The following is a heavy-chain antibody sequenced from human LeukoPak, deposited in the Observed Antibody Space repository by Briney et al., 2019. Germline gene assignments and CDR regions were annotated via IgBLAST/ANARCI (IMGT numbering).Heavy chain of an antibody. CDR1: GFTFSGHW. V-gene: IGHV3-74*03. Sequence: GGSLRLSCTASGFTFSGHWIHWVRQAPGMGLVWVSRINEEGTDSMYAESVKGRFTISRDNAKNTVHLQMNSLRAEDTAVYHCVRDETLWTLDWWGQGTLVTVSS. D-gene: IGHD1-1*01. CDR2: INEEGTDS. J-gene: IGHJ4*02. CDR3: VRDETLWTLDW.